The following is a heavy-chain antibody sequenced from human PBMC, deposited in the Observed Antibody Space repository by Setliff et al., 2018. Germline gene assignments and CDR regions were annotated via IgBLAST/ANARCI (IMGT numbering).Heavy chain of an antibody. CDR3: ARDLKRSGYYDSSGYYY. V-gene: IGHV1-46*01. Sequence: ASVKVSCKASGYTFTSYYMHWVRQAPGQGLEWMGIINPSGGSTSYAQKFQGRVTMTRDTSTSTVYMELSSLRSEDTAVYYCARDLKRSGYYDSSGYYYWGQGTLVTVSS. CDR1: GYTFTSYY. J-gene: IGHJ4*02. D-gene: IGHD3-22*01. CDR2: INPSGGST.